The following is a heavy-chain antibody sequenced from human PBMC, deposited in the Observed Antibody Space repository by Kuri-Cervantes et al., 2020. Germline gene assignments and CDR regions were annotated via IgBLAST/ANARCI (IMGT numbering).Heavy chain of an antibody. V-gene: IGHV1-69*13. D-gene: IGHD2-15*01. CDR1: GGTFSSYA. J-gene: IGHJ6*02. Sequence: SVKVSCKASGGTFSSYAISWVRQAPGQGLEWMGGIIPIFATANYAQKFQGRVTITADESTNTAYMELNSLRSEDTAVYYCARDHDPVSGDYGMDVWGQGTTVTVSS. CDR2: IIPIFATA. CDR3: ARDHDPVSGDYGMDV.